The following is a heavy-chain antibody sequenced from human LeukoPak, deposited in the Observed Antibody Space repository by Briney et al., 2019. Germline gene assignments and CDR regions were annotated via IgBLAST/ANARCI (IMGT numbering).Heavy chain of an antibody. CDR3: AISWVRRGIILFDY. V-gene: IGHV1-24*01. CDR2: FDQESGET. J-gene: IGHJ4*02. Sequence: ASVKVSCKVSEYRLNEVSLYWVRQAPGKGLEWMGGFDQESGETIYAQKFQGRVSMTEDTSIDTAYMELSSLRSEDTAVYYCAISWVRRGIILFDYWGQRTPVTVSS. D-gene: IGHD3-10*01. CDR1: EYRLNEVS.